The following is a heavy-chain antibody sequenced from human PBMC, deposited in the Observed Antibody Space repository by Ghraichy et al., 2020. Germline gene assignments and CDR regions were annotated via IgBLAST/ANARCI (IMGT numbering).Heavy chain of an antibody. D-gene: IGHD4-17*01. J-gene: IGHJ6*02. CDR3: ARVVYGDYEDYYYGMDV. V-gene: IGHV1-69*13. CDR1: GGTFSSYA. CDR2: IIPIFGTA. Sequence: SVKVSCKASGGTFSSYAISWVRQAPGQGLEWMGGIIPIFGTANYAQKFQGRVTITADESTSTAYMELSSLRSEDTAVYYCARVVYGDYEDYYYGMDVWGQGTTVTVSS.